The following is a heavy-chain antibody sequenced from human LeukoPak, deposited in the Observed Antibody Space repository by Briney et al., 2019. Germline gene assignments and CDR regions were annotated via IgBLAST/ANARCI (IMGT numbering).Heavy chain of an antibody. D-gene: IGHD6-13*01. Sequence: GGSLRLSCAASGFTFSSYEMNWVRQAPGKGLEWASYISSSGTTIYYADSVKGRFTISRDNAKNSLYLQMNSLRAEDTAVYYCAIGLFEEQQPYWGQGTLVTVSS. CDR3: AIGLFEEQQPY. J-gene: IGHJ4*02. V-gene: IGHV3-48*03. CDR1: GFTFSSYE. CDR2: ISSSGTTI.